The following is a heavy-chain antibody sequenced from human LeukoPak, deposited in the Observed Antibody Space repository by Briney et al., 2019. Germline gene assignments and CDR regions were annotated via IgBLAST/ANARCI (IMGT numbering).Heavy chain of an antibody. V-gene: IGHV2-70*04. CDR1: GFSLSTSGMR. D-gene: IGHD3-16*02. Sequence: SGPTLVNPTQTLTLTCTFSGFSLSTSGMRVSWIRQPPGKALEWLARIDWDDDKFYSTSLKTRLTISKDTSKNQVVLTMTNMDPVDTATYYCARMVISSYYFDYWGQGPLVTVSS. CDR3: ARMVISSYYFDY. CDR2: IDWDDDK. J-gene: IGHJ4*02.